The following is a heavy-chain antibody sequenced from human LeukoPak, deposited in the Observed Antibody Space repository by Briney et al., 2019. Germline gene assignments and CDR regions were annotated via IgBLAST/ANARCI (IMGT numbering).Heavy chain of an antibody. CDR1: GFTFSSYA. Sequence: PGGSLRLSCAASGFTFSSYAMHWVRQAPGKGLEWVAVISYDGSNKYYADSVKGRFTISRDNSKNTLYLQMNSLRAEDTAVYYCARTPTIFGVVSAMDVWGQGTTVTVSS. D-gene: IGHD3-3*01. J-gene: IGHJ6*02. CDR3: ARTPTIFGVVSAMDV. V-gene: IGHV3-30-3*01. CDR2: ISYDGSNK.